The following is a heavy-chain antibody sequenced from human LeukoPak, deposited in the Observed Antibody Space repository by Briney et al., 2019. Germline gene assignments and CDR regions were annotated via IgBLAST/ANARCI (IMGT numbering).Heavy chain of an antibody. CDR1: GFTFSSYA. D-gene: IGHD1-1*01. CDR2: ISYDGSNK. V-gene: IGHV3-30-3*01. CDR3: AKGGSNNWSFDN. Sequence: GGSLRLSCAASGFTFSSYAMHWVRQAPGKGLEWVAVISYDGSNKYYADSVKGRSTIYRDNSKSTLYLQMNSLRPEDTAVYYCAKGGSNNWSFDNWGQGTLVTVSS. J-gene: IGHJ4*02.